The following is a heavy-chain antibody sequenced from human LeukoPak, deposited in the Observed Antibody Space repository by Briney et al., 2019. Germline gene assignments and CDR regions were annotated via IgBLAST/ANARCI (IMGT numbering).Heavy chain of an antibody. CDR3: AKDGSNLAYYFDY. Sequence: GGSLRLSCAASGFTFSSYGMHWVRQAPGKGLEWVAVISYDGSNKYYADSVKGRFTISRDNSKNTLYLQMNSLRAEDTAAYYCAKDGSNLAYYFDYWGQGTLVTVSP. V-gene: IGHV3-30*18. CDR2: ISYDGSNK. D-gene: IGHD4-11*01. CDR1: GFTFSSYG. J-gene: IGHJ4*02.